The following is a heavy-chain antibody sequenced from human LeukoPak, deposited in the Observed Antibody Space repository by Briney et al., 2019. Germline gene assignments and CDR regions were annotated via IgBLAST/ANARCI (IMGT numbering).Heavy chain of an antibody. D-gene: IGHD3-22*01. J-gene: IGHJ4*02. CDR2: IIPIFGTA. V-gene: IGHV1-69*13. CDR3: ARGYYDSSGYYFTYYFDY. CDR1: GGTFSSYA. Sequence: SVKVSCTASGGTFSSYAISWVRQAPGQGLEWMGGIIPIFGTANYAQKFQGRVTITADESTSTAYMELSSLRSEDTAVYYCARGYYDSSGYYFTYYFDYWGQGTLVTVSS.